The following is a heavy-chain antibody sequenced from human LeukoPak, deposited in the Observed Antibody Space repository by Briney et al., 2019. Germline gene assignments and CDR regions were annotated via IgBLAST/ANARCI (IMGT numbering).Heavy chain of an antibody. Sequence: GGSLRLSCAASGFTVSSNYMXXVXXXPXKXLEWVSVIYSGGSTYYADSVKGRFTIXXDNSKNTLYLQMNSLRAEDTAVYYCARDRYCSGGSCYPDAFDIWGQGTMVTVSS. D-gene: IGHD2-15*01. CDR3: ARDRYCSGGSCYPDAFDI. CDR1: GFTVSSNY. CDR2: IYSGGST. V-gene: IGHV3-53*01. J-gene: IGHJ3*02.